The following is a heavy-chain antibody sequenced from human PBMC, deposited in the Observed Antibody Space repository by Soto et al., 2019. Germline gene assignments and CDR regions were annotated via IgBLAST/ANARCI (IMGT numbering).Heavy chain of an antibody. Sequence: ESLSLTCLVSGSSIRGYYLTGIRQPPGKGLEWIGYIYYTGTTKYNPSLKSRVTISVDTSKNQFSLRLNSVTAADTAVYYCAREVSSFGSNHFDSWGQGALVTVYS. V-gene: IGHV4-59*01. J-gene: IGHJ4*02. CDR2: IYYTGTT. CDR3: AREVSSFGSNHFDS. D-gene: IGHD3-10*01. CDR1: GSSIRGYY.